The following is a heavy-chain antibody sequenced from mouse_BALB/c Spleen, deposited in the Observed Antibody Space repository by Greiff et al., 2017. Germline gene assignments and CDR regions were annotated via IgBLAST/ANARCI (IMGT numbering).Heavy chain of an antibody. V-gene: IGHV5-4*02. D-gene: IGHD1-2*01. CDR2: ISDGGSYT. CDR1: GFTFSDYY. J-gene: IGHJ3*01. Sequence: EVKLQESGGGLVKPGGSLKLSCAASGFTFSDYYMYWVRQTPEKRLEWVATISDGGSYTYYPDSVKGRFTISRDNAKNNLYLQMSSLKSEDTAMYYCARVITTATVAYWGQGTLVTVSA. CDR3: ARVITTATVAY.